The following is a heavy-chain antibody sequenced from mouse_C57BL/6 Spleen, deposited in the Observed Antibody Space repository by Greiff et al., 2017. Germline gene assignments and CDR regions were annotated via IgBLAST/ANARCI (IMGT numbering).Heavy chain of an antibody. CDR2: ISYSGST. D-gene: IGHD1-1*01. CDR3: ARGDYYGSSLGAY. Sequence: VQLQQSGPGMVKPSQSLSLTCTVTGYSITSGYDRHWIRHFPGNKLEWMGYISYSGSTNYNPPLKSRISITHDTSKNHFFLKLNSVTTEDTATYYCARGDYYGSSLGAYWGQGTLVTVSA. J-gene: IGHJ3*01. V-gene: IGHV3-1*01. CDR1: GYSITSGYD.